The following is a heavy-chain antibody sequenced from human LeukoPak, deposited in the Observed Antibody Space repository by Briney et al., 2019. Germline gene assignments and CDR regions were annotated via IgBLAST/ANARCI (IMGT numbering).Heavy chain of an antibody. V-gene: IGHV3-7*01. Sequence: QPGGSLRLSCSASGFTFSHYWMSWVRQAPGKGLEWVANIKQDGSEKYYEDSVKGRFTISRDNAKNSLYLQMNSLRAEDTAVYYCARDHDYGGYWGQGTLDTVSS. CDR1: GFTFSHYW. J-gene: IGHJ4*02. CDR3: ARDHDYGGY. CDR2: IKQDGSEK.